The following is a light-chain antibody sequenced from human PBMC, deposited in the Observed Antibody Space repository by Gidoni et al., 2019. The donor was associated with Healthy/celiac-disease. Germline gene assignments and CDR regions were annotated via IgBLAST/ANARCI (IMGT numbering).Light chain of an antibody. CDR2: GAS. Sequence: DIVLTQSPATLSVSPGERATLSCRASQSVSSNLAWYQQKPGQAPRLLIYGASTRATGIPARFSGSGTGTEFTLTISSLKSEDFAVYYCQQYKNWPPAITFGQGTRLEIK. V-gene: IGKV3-15*01. CDR3: QQYKNWPPAIT. J-gene: IGKJ5*01. CDR1: QSVSSN.